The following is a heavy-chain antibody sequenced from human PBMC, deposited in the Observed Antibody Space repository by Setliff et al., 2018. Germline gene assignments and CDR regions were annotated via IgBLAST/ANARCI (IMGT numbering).Heavy chain of an antibody. CDR2: IHSDGITT. Sequence: PGGSLRLSCVASSLNLANYAVTWVRQAPGKGLEWVSSIHSDGITTYYADSVKGRFTISRDNSRNTLSLQMNSLRAEDTASYYCARDPNGDYVGAFDPWGQGIVVTVSS. V-gene: IGHV3-23*01. D-gene: IGHD4-17*01. CDR3: ARDPNGDYVGAFDP. CDR1: SLNLANYA. J-gene: IGHJ5*02.